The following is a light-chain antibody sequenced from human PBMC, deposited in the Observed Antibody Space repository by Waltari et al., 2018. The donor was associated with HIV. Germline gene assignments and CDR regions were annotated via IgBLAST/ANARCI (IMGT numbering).Light chain of an antibody. Sequence: SYELTQPPSVSVSPGQTARITCLGDALSTQYAYWYPQKPGQAPMLVIYKDSERPSGIPERFSGSSSGTTVTLTISGVQAEDEADYYCQSPDSSGTYVGFGGGTKLTVL. CDR3: QSPDSSGTYVG. CDR2: KDS. CDR1: ALSTQY. V-gene: IGLV3-25*03. J-gene: IGLJ2*01.